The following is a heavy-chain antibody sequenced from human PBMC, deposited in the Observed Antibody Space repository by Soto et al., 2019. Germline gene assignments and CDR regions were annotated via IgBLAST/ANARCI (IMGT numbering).Heavy chain of an antibody. CDR3: VRDFGYCSGGSCYEAPDY. CDR1: GFTFSSYW. D-gene: IGHD2-15*01. J-gene: IGHJ4*02. CDR2: IKQDGSEK. V-gene: IGHV3-7*01. Sequence: PGGSLRLSCAASGFTFSSYWMSWVRQAPGKGLEWVANIKQDGSEKYYVDSVKGRFTISRDNAKNSLYLQMNSLRAEDTAVCYCVRDFGYCSGGSCYEAPDYWGQGTLVTVSS.